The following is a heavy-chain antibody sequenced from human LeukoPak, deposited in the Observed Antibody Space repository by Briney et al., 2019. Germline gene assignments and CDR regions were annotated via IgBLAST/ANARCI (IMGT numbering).Heavy chain of an antibody. V-gene: IGHV3-73*01. CDR2: IRSKANSYAT. Sequence: PGGSLRLSCAASGFTFSGSAMHWVRQASGQGLEWVGRIRSKANSYATAYAASVKGRFTISRDDSKNTAYLQMNSLKTEDTAVYYCTRHKHDYGDYEDRRDWFDPWGQGTLVTVSS. CDR1: GFTFSGSA. J-gene: IGHJ5*02. CDR3: TRHKHDYGDYEDRRDWFDP. D-gene: IGHD4-17*01.